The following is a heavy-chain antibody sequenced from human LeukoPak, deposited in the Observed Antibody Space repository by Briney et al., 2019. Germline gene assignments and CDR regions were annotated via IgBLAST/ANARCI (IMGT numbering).Heavy chain of an antibody. Sequence: GGSLRLSCAASGFTFSNYWMTWVRQAPGKGLEWVANIKGDGSEKYYVDSVKDRFTISRDNAKNSLYLQMNSLGAEDTAVYYCARGRWLQLLYYFDYWGQGTLVTVSS. J-gene: IGHJ4*02. D-gene: IGHD5-24*01. CDR1: GFTFSNYW. CDR2: IKGDGSEK. V-gene: IGHV3-7*01. CDR3: ARGRWLQLLYYFDY.